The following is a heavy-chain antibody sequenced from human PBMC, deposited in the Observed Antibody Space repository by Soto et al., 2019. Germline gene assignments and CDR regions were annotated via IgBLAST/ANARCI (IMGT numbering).Heavy chain of an antibody. Sequence: EVQLLESGGGLVQPGGSLRLSCAASGFTFSSHVMSWVRQAPGKGLEWVSAASARNTNTYYADSVRGRFTISRDNSKSTVDLQLDSLRVEDTAVYHCARAGTSHGPRGYSSAWYGWFDPWGQGTLVVVSS. CDR3: ARAGTSHGPRGYSSAWYGWFDP. D-gene: IGHD6-19*01. V-gene: IGHV3-23*01. CDR1: GFTFSSHV. J-gene: IGHJ5*02. CDR2: ASARNTNT.